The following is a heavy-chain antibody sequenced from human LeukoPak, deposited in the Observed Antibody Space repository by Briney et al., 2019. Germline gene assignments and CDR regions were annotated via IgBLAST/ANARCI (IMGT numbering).Heavy chain of an antibody. V-gene: IGHV1-2*02. J-gene: IGHJ5*02. CDR3: ARAAIAARPRGWIDP. CDR2: INPNSGGT. Sequence: ASVKVSCKASGYTFTGYYMHWVRQAPGQGLEWMGWINPNSGGTNYAQKFQGRVTMTRDTSISTAYMELSRLRSDDTAVYYCARAAIAARPRGWIDPWGQGTLVTVSS. D-gene: IGHD6-6*01. CDR1: GYTFTGYY.